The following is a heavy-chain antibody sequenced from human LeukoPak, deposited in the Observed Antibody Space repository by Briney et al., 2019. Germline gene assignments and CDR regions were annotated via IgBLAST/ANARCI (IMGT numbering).Heavy chain of an antibody. D-gene: IGHD6-19*01. V-gene: IGHV3-23*01. CDR2: ISGSGGST. CDR1: GFTFSSYA. CDR3: AKDNRWVAVAGVFDY. J-gene: IGHJ4*02. Sequence: GGSLRLSCAASGFTFSSYAMSWVRQAPGKGLEWVSAISGSGGSTYYADSVKGRFTISRDNSKNTLYLQMNSLRAEDTAVYYCAKDNRWVAVAGVFDYWSQGTLVTVSS.